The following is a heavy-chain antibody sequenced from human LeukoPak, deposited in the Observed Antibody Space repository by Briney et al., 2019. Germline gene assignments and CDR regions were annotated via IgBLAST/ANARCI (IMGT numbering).Heavy chain of an antibody. V-gene: IGHV3-21*01. CDR2: ISSSSSYI. D-gene: IGHD6-19*01. J-gene: IGHJ5*02. CDR3: ARDSGQWLVRSWFDP. Sequence: GGSLRLSCAASGFTFSSYSMNWVRQAPGKGLEWVSSISSSSSYIYYADSVKGRFTISRDNAKNSLYLQMNSPRAEDTAVYYCARDSGQWLVRSWFDPWGQGTLVTVSS. CDR1: GFTFSSYS.